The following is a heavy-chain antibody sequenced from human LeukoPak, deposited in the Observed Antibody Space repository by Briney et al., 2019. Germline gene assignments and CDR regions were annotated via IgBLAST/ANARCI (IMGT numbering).Heavy chain of an antibody. CDR3: ARDMGTTETGDDY. Sequence: PGRSLRLSCTTSGFTFGDYRMNWVRQAPGKGLEWVGVIRAKASGGTTDYAASVKGRFTISRDDSKSIAYLQMSSLKIEDTAVYYCARDMGTTETGDDYWGQGTLVTVSS. V-gene: IGHV3-49*04. CDR2: IRAKASGGTT. J-gene: IGHJ4*02. CDR1: GFTFGDYR. D-gene: IGHD4-17*01.